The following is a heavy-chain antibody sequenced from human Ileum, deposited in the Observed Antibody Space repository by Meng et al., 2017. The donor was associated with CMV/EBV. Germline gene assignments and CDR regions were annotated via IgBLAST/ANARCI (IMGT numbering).Heavy chain of an antibody. Sequence: QIHLQQSGPGLVKPSQTLSLTCDISGDSVSSNSAAWNWIRQSPSRDLEWLGRTYYRSKWYNDYAASVESRITINPDTSKNQFSLQLNSVTPDDTAVYYCARIAWNVAAFWGQGTLVTVSS. D-gene: IGHD1-1*01. J-gene: IGHJ4*02. CDR2: TYYRSKWYN. CDR3: ARIAWNVAAF. CDR1: GDSVSSNSAA. V-gene: IGHV6-1*01.